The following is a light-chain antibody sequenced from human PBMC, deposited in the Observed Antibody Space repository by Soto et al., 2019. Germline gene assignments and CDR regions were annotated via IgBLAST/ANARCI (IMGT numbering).Light chain of an antibody. V-gene: IGKV1-39*01. Sequence: DIQMTQSPSTLSGSVGERVLITCRASQSISNHLNWYQQKPGKAPKVMIFAASSLQSGVPSRFSGSRSGPDCTLTISSLQPEDVATYYCQQSYSSPPTLGQGTKVDIK. CDR2: AAS. CDR1: QSISNH. CDR3: QQSYSSPPT. J-gene: IGKJ1*01.